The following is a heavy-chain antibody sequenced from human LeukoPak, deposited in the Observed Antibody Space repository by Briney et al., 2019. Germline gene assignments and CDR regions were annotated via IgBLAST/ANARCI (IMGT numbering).Heavy chain of an antibody. D-gene: IGHD5-12*01. J-gene: IGHJ4*02. Sequence: SETLSLTCTVSGGSISSGDHYWSWIRQPPGKGLEWIGYIYYSGSTYYNPSLKSRVTISVDTSKNQFSLKLSSVTAADTAVYYCARAITSGYDYFDYWGQGTLVTVSS. CDR3: ARAITSGYDYFDY. CDR1: GGSISSGDHY. V-gene: IGHV4-30-4*01. CDR2: IYYSGST.